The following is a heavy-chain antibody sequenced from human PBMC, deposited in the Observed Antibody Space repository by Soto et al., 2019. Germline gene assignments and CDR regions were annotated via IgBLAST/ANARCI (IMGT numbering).Heavy chain of an antibody. Sequence: QVQLVESGGGVVQPGRSLTLSCVASGFTLSNYGMHWVRQAPGKGLEWVAVIRYDGTATYSADSVKGRFTISRDNSKNALFLQLSSLRAEDTAVYYCARDFWSSGSSKWFDTWGQGTLVTVSS. CDR1: GFTLSNYG. CDR2: IRYDGTAT. J-gene: IGHJ5*02. V-gene: IGHV3-33*01. D-gene: IGHD3-3*01. CDR3: ARDFWSSGSSKWFDT.